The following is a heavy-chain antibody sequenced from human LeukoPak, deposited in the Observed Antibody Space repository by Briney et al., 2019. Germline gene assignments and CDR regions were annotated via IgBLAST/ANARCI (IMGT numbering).Heavy chain of an antibody. CDR1: GFTFSKYA. V-gene: IGHV3-23*01. CDR3: AKDRAPSLSYGDSLFDY. D-gene: IGHD4-17*01. J-gene: IGHJ4*02. Sequence: PGGSLRLSCEASGFTFSKYAMIWVRQAPGKGLEWVSAITGSGGDTQYADSVKGRFTVSRDNSKNTLYLQMNSLRAEDTAVYYCAKDRAPSLSYGDSLFDYWGQGTLVTVSS. CDR2: ITGSGGDT.